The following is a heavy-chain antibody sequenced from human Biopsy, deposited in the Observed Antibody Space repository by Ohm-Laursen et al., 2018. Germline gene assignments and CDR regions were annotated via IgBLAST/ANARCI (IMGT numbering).Heavy chain of an antibody. D-gene: IGHD1/OR15-1a*01. CDR3: ARGGGYNWNNGWFDP. Sequence: SVKVSCKASGGTFSSSAITWVRQAPGQGLEWMGGIIGIFRTAHYAQKFQGRVTITADEFMSTAYMELSSPRSEDTAVYYCARGGGYNWNNGWFDPWGQGTLVTVSS. J-gene: IGHJ5*02. V-gene: IGHV1-69*13. CDR2: IIGIFRTA. CDR1: GGTFSSSA.